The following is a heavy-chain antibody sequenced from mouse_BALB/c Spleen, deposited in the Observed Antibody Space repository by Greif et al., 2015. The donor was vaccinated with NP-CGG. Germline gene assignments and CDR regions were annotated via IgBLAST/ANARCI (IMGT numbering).Heavy chain of an antibody. CDR1: GYTFTSYW. J-gene: IGHJ1*01. CDR3: ARGHGGWYFDV. Sequence: QVQLQQSGAELAKPGASVKMSCKASGYTFTSYWMHWVKQRPGQGLEWIGYINPSTGYTEYNQKFKDKATLTADKSSSTAYMQLSSLTSEDSAVYYCARGHGGWYFDVWGAGTTVTVSS. V-gene: IGHV1-7*01. CDR2: INPSTGYT. D-gene: IGHD6-1*01.